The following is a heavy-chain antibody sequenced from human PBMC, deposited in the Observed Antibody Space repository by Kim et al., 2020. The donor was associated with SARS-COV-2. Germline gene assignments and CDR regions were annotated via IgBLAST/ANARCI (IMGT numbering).Heavy chain of an antibody. CDR1: GYTFTGYY. CDR2: INPNSGGT. J-gene: IGHJ4*02. CDR3: ARDAPVDYYGSGSAFDY. V-gene: IGHV1-2*04. D-gene: IGHD3-10*01. Sequence: ASVKVSCKASGYTFTGYYMHWVRQAPGQGLEWMGWINPNSGGTNYAQKFQGWVTMTRDTSISTAYMELSRLRSDDTAVYYCARDAPVDYYGSGSAFDYWGQGTLVTVSS.